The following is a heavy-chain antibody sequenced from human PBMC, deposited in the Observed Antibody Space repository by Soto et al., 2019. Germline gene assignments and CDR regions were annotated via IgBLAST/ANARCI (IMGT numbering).Heavy chain of an antibody. J-gene: IGHJ4*02. CDR2: IIPIFGTA. V-gene: IGHV1-69*12. Sequence: QVQLVQSGAEVKKPGSSVKVSCKASGGTFSSYAISWVRQAPELGLEWMGGIIPIFGTANYAQKFQGRVTITADESTSTAYMELSILRSEDTAVYYCARAGLEMATIRTFDYWGPGTLVTVSS. D-gene: IGHD5-12*01. CDR1: GGTFSSYA. CDR3: ARAGLEMATIRTFDY.